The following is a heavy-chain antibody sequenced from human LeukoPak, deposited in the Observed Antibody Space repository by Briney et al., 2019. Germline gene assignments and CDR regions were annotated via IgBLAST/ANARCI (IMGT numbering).Heavy chain of an antibody. CDR3: ARTNWNPGDY. Sequence: SEALSLTCTVSGFPISTNYYWGWARQPPGRGLEWIGSIHHSGNTYHNPSLRSRVIMSIDTSKNQFSLRLSSVTAADTAVYFCARTNWNPGDYWGQGMLVTVSS. V-gene: IGHV4-38-2*02. CDR2: IHHSGNT. J-gene: IGHJ4*02. CDR1: GFPISTNYY. D-gene: IGHD1-1*01.